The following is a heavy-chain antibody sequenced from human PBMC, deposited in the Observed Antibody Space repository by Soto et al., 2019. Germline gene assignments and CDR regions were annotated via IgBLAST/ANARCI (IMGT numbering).Heavy chain of an antibody. J-gene: IGHJ5*02. CDR1: GGSISSSSYY. Sequence: QLQLQESGPGLVKPSETLSLTCTVSGGSISSSSYYWGWIRQPPGKGLEWIGSIYYSGSTYYNPSLKSRVTISVDTSKNQFSLKLSSVTAADTAVYYCARHADYYDILTGYYQNWFDPWGQGTLVTVSS. CDR3: ARHADYYDILTGYYQNWFDP. V-gene: IGHV4-39*01. D-gene: IGHD3-9*01. CDR2: IYYSGST.